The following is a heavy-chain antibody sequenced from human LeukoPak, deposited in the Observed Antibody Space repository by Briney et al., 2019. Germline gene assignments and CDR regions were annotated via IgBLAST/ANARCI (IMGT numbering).Heavy chain of an antibody. D-gene: IGHD6-13*01. CDR1: GYTFTNYG. Sequence: ASVNVSCKASGYTFTNYGISWVRQAPGQGLEWMGWISAYNGNTNYAQKLQGRVTMTTDTSTSTAYMELRSLRSDDTAVYYCARVPTRNSSSWYYFDYWGQGTLVTVSS. J-gene: IGHJ4*02. CDR2: ISAYNGNT. CDR3: ARVPTRNSSSWYYFDY. V-gene: IGHV1-18*01.